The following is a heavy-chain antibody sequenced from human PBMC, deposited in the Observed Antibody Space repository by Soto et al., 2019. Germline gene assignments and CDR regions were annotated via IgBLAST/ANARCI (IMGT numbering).Heavy chain of an antibody. J-gene: IGHJ4*02. CDR3: ARDRGSGWYSYFDY. V-gene: IGHV3-11*01. CDR1: GFTFSDYY. Sequence: GGSLRLSCAASGFTFSDYYMSWIRQAPGKGLEWVSYISSSGGTIYYADSVKGRFTISRDNAKNSLYLQMNSLRAEDTAVYYCARDRGSGWYSYFDYWGQGTLVTVSS. D-gene: IGHD6-19*01. CDR2: ISSSGGTI.